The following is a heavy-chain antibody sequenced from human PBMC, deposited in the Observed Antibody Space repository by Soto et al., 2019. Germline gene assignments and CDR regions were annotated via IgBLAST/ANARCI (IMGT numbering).Heavy chain of an antibody. CDR3: ARDGDPGYSFWSGPLGGGRFDP. V-gene: IGHV1-69*12. J-gene: IGHJ5*02. CDR2: IVPMFGTA. Sequence: QVQLVQSGAEVKEPGSSVNVSCKTSGGTFGYTAVTWVRQAPGQGLEWIGGIVPMFGTANYAQKFQGRVTITADESTSTAYMELSSLRSDDTAVYYCARDGDPGYSFWSGPLGGGRFDPWGQGTLVTVSS. CDR1: GGTFGYTA. D-gene: IGHD3-3*01.